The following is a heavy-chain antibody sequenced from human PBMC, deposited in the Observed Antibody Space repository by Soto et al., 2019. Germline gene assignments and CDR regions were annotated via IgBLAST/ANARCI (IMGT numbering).Heavy chain of an antibody. CDR2: IRSSGDT. CDR3: AQLGRWTAALDY. D-gene: IGHD2-15*01. CDR1: GFIFDTHS. J-gene: IGHJ4*02. Sequence: EVQLLESGGGLVQPGGSLRLSCTASGFIFDTHSMNWVRQAPGKGLEWVALIRSSGDTSYAESVKGRFTISRDNSESTVHLQMHSLRTEDTARYYCAQLGRWTAALDYWGQGTLVTVSS. V-gene: IGHV3-23*01.